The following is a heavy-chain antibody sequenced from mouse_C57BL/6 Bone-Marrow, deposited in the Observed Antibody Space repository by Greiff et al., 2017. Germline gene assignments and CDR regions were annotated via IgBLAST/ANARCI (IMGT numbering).Heavy chain of an antibody. J-gene: IGHJ1*03. D-gene: IGHD2-3*01. CDR1: GFTFSSYA. Sequence: EVKLMESGGGLVKPGGSLKLSCAASGFTFSSYAMSWVRQTPEKRLEWVATIIDGGSYTYSPDNVKGRFTISRDNAKNNLYLQMSHLKSEDTAMYYCARDSYDGYSYWYFDVWGTGTTVTVSS. V-gene: IGHV5-4*01. CDR2: IIDGGSYT. CDR3: ARDSYDGYSYWYFDV.